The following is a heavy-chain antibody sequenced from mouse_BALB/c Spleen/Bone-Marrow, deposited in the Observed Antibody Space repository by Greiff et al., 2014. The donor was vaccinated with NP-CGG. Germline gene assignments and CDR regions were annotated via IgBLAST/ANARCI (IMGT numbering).Heavy chain of an antibody. CDR3: ARHHRYAYYFDY. Sequence: QVQLKESGSVLVRPGTSVKLSRKASGYTFTSSWIHWARQRPGQGLEWIGEIHPNSGNTNYNEKFKGKATLTIDASSSTAYVDLSSLTSEDSAVYYCARHHRYAYYFDYWGQGTTLTVSS. V-gene: IGHV1S130*01. J-gene: IGHJ2*01. D-gene: IGHD2-14*01. CDR1: GYTFTSSW. CDR2: IHPNSGNT.